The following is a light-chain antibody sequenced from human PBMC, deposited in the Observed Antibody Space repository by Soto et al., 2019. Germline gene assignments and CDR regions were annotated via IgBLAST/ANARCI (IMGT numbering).Light chain of an antibody. V-gene: IGKV3-11*01. CDR1: QSVSSY. J-gene: IGKJ1*01. CDR2: DAS. CDR3: QQRSNWPWT. Sequence: EIVLTHSPATLSLSPGERATLSCRASQSVSSYLAWYQQKPGQAPRLLIYDASNRATGIPARFSGSGSGTDFTLTISILEPEDFAVYYCQQRSNWPWTFGQGTKVDIK.